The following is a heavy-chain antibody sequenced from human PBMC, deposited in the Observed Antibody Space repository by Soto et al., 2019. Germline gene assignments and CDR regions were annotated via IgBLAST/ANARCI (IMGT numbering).Heavy chain of an antibody. Sequence: EVQLLESGGHLVQPGGSLRLSCAASGFTFSNYAISWVRQAPGKGLEWVSSISGSGGSTYYADSVKGRFTISRDNSKNTLYLQMNSLRAEDTAVYYCARQDVVVPRAIPELDPWGQGTLVTVSS. CDR1: GFTFSNYA. J-gene: IGHJ5*02. V-gene: IGHV3-23*01. D-gene: IGHD2-2*02. CDR3: ARQDVVVPRAIPELDP. CDR2: ISGSGGST.